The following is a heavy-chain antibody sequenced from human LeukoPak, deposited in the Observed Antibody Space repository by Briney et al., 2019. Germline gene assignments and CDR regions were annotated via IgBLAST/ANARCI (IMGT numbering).Heavy chain of an antibody. CDR1: GGSIGSGGYY. CDR2: IYYSGST. V-gene: IGHV4-31*03. Sequence: PSETLSLTCTVSGGSIGSGGYYWSWIRQHPGKGLEWIGYIYYSGSTYYNPSLKSRVTISVDTSKNQFSLKLSSVTAADTAVYYCARDRRNAFDYWGQGTLVTVSS. CDR3: ARDRRNAFDY. J-gene: IGHJ4*02.